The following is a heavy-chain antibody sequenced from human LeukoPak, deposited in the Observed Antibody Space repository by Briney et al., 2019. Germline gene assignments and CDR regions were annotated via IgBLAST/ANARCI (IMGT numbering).Heavy chain of an antibody. V-gene: IGHV3-30*02. CDR2: IRYDGSNK. Sequence: GGSLRLSCAASGFTFSSYGMHWVRQAPGKGLEWVAFIRYDGSNKYYADSVKGRFTISRDNAKNSLYPQMNSLRAEDTAVYYCARDIVVVPAANGFDYWGQGTLVTVSS. CDR1: GFTFSSYG. J-gene: IGHJ4*02. CDR3: ARDIVVVPAANGFDY. D-gene: IGHD2-2*01.